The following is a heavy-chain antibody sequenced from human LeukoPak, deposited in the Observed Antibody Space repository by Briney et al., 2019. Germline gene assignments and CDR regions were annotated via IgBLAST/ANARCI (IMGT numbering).Heavy chain of an antibody. CDR1: GGTFSSYA. CDR2: IIPILGIA. CDR3: ARDFANSGYDPPRFDY. D-gene: IGHD5-12*01. Sequence: SVKVSCKASGGTFSSYAISWVRQAPGQGLEWMGRIIPILGIANYAQKFQGRVTITADKSTSTAYMELSSLRSEDTAVYYCARDFANSGYDPPRFDYWGQGTVVTVSS. J-gene: IGHJ4*02. V-gene: IGHV1-69*04.